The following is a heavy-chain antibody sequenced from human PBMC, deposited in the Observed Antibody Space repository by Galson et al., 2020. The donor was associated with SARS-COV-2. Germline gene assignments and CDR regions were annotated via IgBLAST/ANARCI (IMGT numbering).Heavy chain of an antibody. CDR3: ASASPTHYYDSSGYLYGMDV. Sequence: SETLSLTCTVSGGSIRSYYWSWIRQPQGKGLEWIGYIYYSGSTNYNPSLKSRVTISVDTSKNQFSLKLSSVTAADTAVYYCASASPTHYYDSSGYLYGMDVWGQGTTVTVSS. CDR2: IYYSGST. D-gene: IGHD3-22*01. V-gene: IGHV4-59*13. J-gene: IGHJ6*02. CDR1: GGSIRSYY.